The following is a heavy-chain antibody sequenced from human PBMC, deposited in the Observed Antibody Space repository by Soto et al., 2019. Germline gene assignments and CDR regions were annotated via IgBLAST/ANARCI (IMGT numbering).Heavy chain of an antibody. CDR2: ISGSGDST. CDR3: ARRGPGTYFDY. Sequence: EVQLLDSGGGLVQPGGSLRLSCAASGFTFSRYAMNWVRQAPGKGLEWVSVISGSGDSTYYADSVKGRFTISRDNSKNTLYLQMNSLRAEDTAVYYCARRGPGTYFDYWGQGTLVTVSS. J-gene: IGHJ4*02. CDR1: GFTFSRYA. D-gene: IGHD6-13*01. V-gene: IGHV3-23*01.